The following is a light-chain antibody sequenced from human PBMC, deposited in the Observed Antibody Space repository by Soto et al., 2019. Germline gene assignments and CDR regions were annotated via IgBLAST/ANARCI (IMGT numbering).Light chain of an antibody. V-gene: IGKV1-39*01. CDR3: QQSYSSPRFT. CDR2: ATS. Sequence: DIQMTQSPSSLSASVGDRVTITCRASQSISGHLNWYQHKPGKAPELLIYATSTLHIGVPSRFSGSGSGTDFSLTISSLQPKDFASYYCQQSYSSPRFTFGPGTKVDIK. J-gene: IGKJ3*01. CDR1: QSISGH.